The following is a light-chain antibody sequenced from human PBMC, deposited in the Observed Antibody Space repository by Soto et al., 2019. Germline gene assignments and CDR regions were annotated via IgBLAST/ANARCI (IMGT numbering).Light chain of an antibody. CDR2: DAS. Sequence: EIVLTQSPGTLSLSPGERGTLSCIGSQIVSSNFLAWYQQKPGQAPRLLIFDASTRATGIPDRFTGRGSGTDFTLTISRLEPEDFAVYYCQFYGDPPKTFGQGTKVDIK. J-gene: IGKJ1*01. CDR3: QFYGDPPKT. V-gene: IGKV3-20*01. CDR1: QIVSSNF.